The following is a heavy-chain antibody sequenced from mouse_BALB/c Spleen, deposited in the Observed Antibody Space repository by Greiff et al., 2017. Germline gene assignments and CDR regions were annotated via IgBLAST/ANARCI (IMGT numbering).Heavy chain of an antibody. J-gene: IGHJ2*01. CDR2: IYPGSGNT. D-gene: IGHD2-1*01. V-gene: IGHV1-84*02. CDR1: GYTFTDYY. CDR3: ARQGGNAAVSYFDY. Sequence: QVQLQQSGPELVKPGASVKISCKASGYTFTDYYINWVQQKPGQGLEWIGWIYPGSGNTKNNAKFTGKATLTVDTSSSTAYMQLNSLTSEDTAVYFCARQGGNAAVSYFDYWGQGTTLTVSS.